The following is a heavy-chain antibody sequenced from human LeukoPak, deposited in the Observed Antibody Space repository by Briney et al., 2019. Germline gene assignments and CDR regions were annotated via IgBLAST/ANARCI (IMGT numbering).Heavy chain of an antibody. CDR2: INQEGSEK. Sequence: PGGSLRLSCEVSGLSFRSYWMSWFRQAPGKGLEWVANINQEGSEKYFEDSVKGRFTISRDNAKNSLHLQMNTLRAEDTAVYYCARERDGRFFDYWGQGTLVTVSS. CDR3: ARERDGRFFDY. V-gene: IGHV3-7*01. D-gene: IGHD5-24*01. CDR1: GLSFRSYW. J-gene: IGHJ4*02.